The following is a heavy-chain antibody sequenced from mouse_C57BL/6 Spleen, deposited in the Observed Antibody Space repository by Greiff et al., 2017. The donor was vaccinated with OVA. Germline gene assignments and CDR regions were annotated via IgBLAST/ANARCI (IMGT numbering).Heavy chain of an antibody. CDR1: GYSFTGYY. Sequence: VQLQQSGPELVKPGASVKISCKASGYSFTGYYMNWVKQSPEKSLEWIGVINPSTGGTTYNQKFKAKATLTVDKSSSTAYMQLKSLTSEDSAVYYCATSGECFTTPWFAYWGQGTLVTVSA. D-gene: IGHD1-1*01. J-gene: IGHJ3*01. V-gene: IGHV1-42*01. CDR2: INPSTGGT. CDR3: ATSGECFTTPWFAY.